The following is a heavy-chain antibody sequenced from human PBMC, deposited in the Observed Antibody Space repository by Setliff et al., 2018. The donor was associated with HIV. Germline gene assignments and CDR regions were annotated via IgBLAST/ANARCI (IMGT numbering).Heavy chain of an antibody. Sequence: GASVKVSCKPSGYTFSNYDINWVRQAAGQGLEWMGWMNPDSRNTGYAQRFEGRVTLTWDTSISTAYLELNHLKPDDTAVYYCARARTDYYDRRRRSHYYIDVWARGATVTVSS. CDR3: ARARTDYYDRRRRSHYYIDV. CDR1: GYTFSNYD. D-gene: IGHD3-22*01. V-gene: IGHV1-8*02. CDR2: MNPDSRNT. J-gene: IGHJ6*03.